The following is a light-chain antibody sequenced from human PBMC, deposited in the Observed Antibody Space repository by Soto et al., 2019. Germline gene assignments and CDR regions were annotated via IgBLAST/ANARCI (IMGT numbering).Light chain of an antibody. CDR1: SSDVGGYNY. J-gene: IGLJ2*01. Sequence: QSALTQPPSASGSPGPSVTISCTGTSSDVGGYNYVSWYHQHPRKAPQLMIYEVSKRPSGVPDRFSGSKSGNTASLTVSGLQAEDEADYYCSSYAGSNNFVVFGGGTKLTVL. CDR2: EVS. CDR3: SSYAGSNNFVV. V-gene: IGLV2-8*01.